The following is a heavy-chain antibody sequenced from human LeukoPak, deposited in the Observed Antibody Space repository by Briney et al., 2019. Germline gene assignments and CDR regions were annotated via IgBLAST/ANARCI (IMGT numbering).Heavy chain of an antibody. V-gene: IGHV4-39*02. D-gene: IGHD3-22*01. CDR2: IYYSGST. Sequence: SETLSLTCTVSGASISSTTYYWGWIRQPPRKGLEWIASIYYSGSTYSNPSLRSRVTISVDTSKNQFSLKLSSVTAADTAVYYCVRDVNYYDSSGKIDYWGQGTLVAVSS. CDR3: VRDVNYYDSSGKIDY. J-gene: IGHJ4*02. CDR1: GASISSTTYY.